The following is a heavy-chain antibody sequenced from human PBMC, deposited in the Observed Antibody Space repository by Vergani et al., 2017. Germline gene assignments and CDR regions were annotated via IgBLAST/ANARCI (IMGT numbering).Heavy chain of an antibody. J-gene: IGHJ5*02. D-gene: IGHD2-2*01. Sequence: EVQLVQSGAEVKKPGATVKISCKVSGYTFTDYYMHWVQQAPGKGLEWMGLVDPEDGETIYAEKFQGRVTITADTSTDTAYMELSSLRSEDTAVYYCATLGVVVVPAARVGFDPWGQGTLVTVSS. CDR2: VDPEDGET. V-gene: IGHV1-69-2*01. CDR3: ATLGVVVVPAARVGFDP. CDR1: GYTFTDYY.